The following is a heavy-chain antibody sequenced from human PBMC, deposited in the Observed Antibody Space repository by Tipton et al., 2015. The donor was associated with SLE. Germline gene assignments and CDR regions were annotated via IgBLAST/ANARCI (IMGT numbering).Heavy chain of an antibody. CDR1: GDSISSYSYY. J-gene: IGHJ6*03. CDR3: ARLRFTYVVGEGDFFYMDV. D-gene: IGHD3-16*01. Sequence: TLSLTCTVSGDSISSYSYYWGWIRQPPGKGLEWIGSINYSGNTDSNPSLKSRVSMSIDKNHFSPKLSSVTAADTAVYYCARLRFTYVVGEGDFFYMDVWGKGTTVTVSS. V-gene: IGHV4-39*02. CDR2: INYSGNT.